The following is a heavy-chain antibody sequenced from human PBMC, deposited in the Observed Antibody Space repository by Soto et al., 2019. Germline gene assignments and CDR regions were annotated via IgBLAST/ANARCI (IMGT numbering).Heavy chain of an antibody. J-gene: IGHJ6*03. CDR1: GYTLTELS. D-gene: IGHD3-10*01. CDR3: ATGAVNYNDYYYYYMDV. CDR2: FDPEDGET. Sequence: ASVKVSCKVSGYTLTELSMHWVRQAPGKGLEWMGGFDPEDGETIYAQKFQGRVTMTEDTSTDTAYMELSSLRSEDTAMYYCATGAVNYNDYYYYYMDVWGKGTTVTVSS. V-gene: IGHV1-24*01.